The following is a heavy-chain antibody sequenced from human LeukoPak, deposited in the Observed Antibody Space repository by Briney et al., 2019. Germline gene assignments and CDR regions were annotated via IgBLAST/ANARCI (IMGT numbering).Heavy chain of an antibody. J-gene: IGHJ4*02. CDR1: GFTFSNAW. V-gene: IGHV3-15*01. Sequence: GGSLRLSCAVSGFTFSNAWMSWVHQAPGKGLEWVGRIKSKPDGGTTDYAAPVKGRFTISRDDSKNTLYLQMNSLKTGDTAVYYCTTGDYGDYGFYDYWGQGTLVTVSS. CDR2: IKSKPDGGTT. CDR3: TTGDYGDYGFYDY. D-gene: IGHD4-17*01.